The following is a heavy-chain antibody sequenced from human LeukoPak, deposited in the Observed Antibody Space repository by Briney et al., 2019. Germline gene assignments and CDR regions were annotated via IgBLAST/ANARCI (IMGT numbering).Heavy chain of an antibody. CDR3: ASSIVYCSSTSCYFN. D-gene: IGHD2-2*01. V-gene: IGHV1-2*02. CDR2: IGPKSGVT. Sequence: ASVKVSCKASGYTFTDYNIHWVRQARGQGLEWMGWIGPKSGVTKYAQKFQGRVTMTRDTSISTAYMELSRLRSDDTAVYYCASSIVYCSSTSCYFNWGQGTLVTVSS. CDR1: GYTFTDYN. J-gene: IGHJ4*02.